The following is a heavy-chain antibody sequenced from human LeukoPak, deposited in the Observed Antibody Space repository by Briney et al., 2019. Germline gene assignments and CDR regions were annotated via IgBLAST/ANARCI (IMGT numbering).Heavy chain of an antibody. CDR1: GGSFSGYY. CDR3: AARRDSRITMIVDDY. CDR2: INHSGST. Sequence: PSETLSLTCAVYGGSFSGYYWSWIRQPPGKGLEWIGEINHSGSTNYNPSLKSRVTISVDTSKNQFSLKLSSVTAADTAVYYCAARRDSRITMIVDDYWGQGTLVTVSS. D-gene: IGHD3-22*01. J-gene: IGHJ4*02. V-gene: IGHV4-34*01.